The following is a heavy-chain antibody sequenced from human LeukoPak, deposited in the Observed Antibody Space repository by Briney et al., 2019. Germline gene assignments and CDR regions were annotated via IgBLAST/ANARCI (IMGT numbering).Heavy chain of an antibody. CDR2: IDPSDSYT. Sequence: GESLKISCKGSGYSFTSYWISWGRQMPGKGLEWMGRIDPSDSYTNYSPSFQGHVTISADKSISTAYLQWSSLKASDTAMYYCATSYYYGSGTYDYWGQGTLVTVSS. J-gene: IGHJ4*02. CDR3: ATSYYYGSGTYDY. CDR1: GYSFTSYW. V-gene: IGHV5-10-1*01. D-gene: IGHD3-10*01.